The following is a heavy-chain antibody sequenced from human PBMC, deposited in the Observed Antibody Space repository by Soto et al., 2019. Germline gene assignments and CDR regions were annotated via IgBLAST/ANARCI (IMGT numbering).Heavy chain of an antibody. V-gene: IGHV3-23*01. Sequence: SLRLSCAASGFIFRNYAMSWVRQAPGKGLEWVSAISGSAGSRYYADSVKGRFTISRDNSKNTLYLQMNSLRAEDTAVYYCAKGVPGIAVAGTGYFQHWGQGTLVTVSS. CDR3: AKGVPGIAVAGTGYFQH. J-gene: IGHJ1*01. CDR1: GFIFRNYA. D-gene: IGHD6-19*01. CDR2: ISGSAGSR.